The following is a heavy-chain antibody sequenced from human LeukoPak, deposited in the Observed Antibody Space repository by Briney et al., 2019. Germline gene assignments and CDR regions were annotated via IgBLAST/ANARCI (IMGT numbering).Heavy chain of an antibody. CDR1: GFTFDDYA. CDR3: AKDFFSWGSNLYYFDC. Sequence: GGSLRLSCAASGFTFDDYAMHWVRQAPGKGLEWVSGISWNSGSIGYADSVKGRFTISRDNAKNSLYLQMNSLRAEDTALYYCAKDFFSWGSNLYYFDCRGQGTLVTVSS. V-gene: IGHV3-9*01. J-gene: IGHJ4*02. D-gene: IGHD7-27*01. CDR2: ISWNSGSI.